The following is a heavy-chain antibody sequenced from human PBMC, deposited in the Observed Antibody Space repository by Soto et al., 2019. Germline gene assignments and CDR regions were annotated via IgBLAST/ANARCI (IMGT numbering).Heavy chain of an antibody. CDR3: ARWPQPRYTADPYAVDV. D-gene: IGHD3-16*02. CDR1: GGTFSSSG. CDR2: IVPSLDTT. Sequence: QVHLVQSGTEVKKPGSSVKVSCKASGGTFSSSGFSWVRQAPGQGLEWMGMIVPSLDTTNYAQKFQARVTITADEVTSTADMEVRSLSSEDTAVYYCARWPQPRYTADPYAVDVWGQGPRVIVSS. V-gene: IGHV1-69*11. J-gene: IGHJ6*02.